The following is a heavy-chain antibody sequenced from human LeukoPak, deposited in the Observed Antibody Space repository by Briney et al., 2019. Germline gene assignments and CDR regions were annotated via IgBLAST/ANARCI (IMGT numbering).Heavy chain of an antibody. CDR2: ISSSGLHI. Sequence: PGGSLRLSCAASGFNFNSYTMNWVRQAPGKGLEFVSSISSSGLHIYYADSLRGRFTISRDNAKSSLYLQMNSLRAEDTAVYYCAKGEGPTVGITWGQGTLVTVTS. J-gene: IGHJ4*02. V-gene: IGHV3-21*04. CDR1: GFNFNSYT. D-gene: IGHD1-7*01. CDR3: AKGEGPTVGIT.